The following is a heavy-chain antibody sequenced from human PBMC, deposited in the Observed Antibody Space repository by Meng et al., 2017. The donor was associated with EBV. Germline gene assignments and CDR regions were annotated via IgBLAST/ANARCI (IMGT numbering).Heavy chain of an antibody. Sequence: SVEEVKRPGASVKVSGKGLGYTLTRDGISWVRQSPGQGLEWMGWISAYNGNTNYAQKLQGRVTMTTDTSTSTAYMELRSLRTDDTAVYYCARVRTFGGVIPPDYWGQGTLVTVSS. CDR3: ARVRTFGGVIPPDY. V-gene: IGHV1-18*01. D-gene: IGHD3-16*02. CDR1: GYTLTRDG. J-gene: IGHJ4*02. CDR2: ISAYNGNT.